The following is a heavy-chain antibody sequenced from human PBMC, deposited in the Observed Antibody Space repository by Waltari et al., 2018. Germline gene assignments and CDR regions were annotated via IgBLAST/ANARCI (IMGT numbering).Heavy chain of an antibody. CDR2: ISYDGSNN. CDR1: GVTFSSYA. CDR3: ARDSAITELAFDI. V-gene: IGHV3-30*01. J-gene: IGHJ3*02. Sequence: QVRLVESGGGGVQPGRSLRLSCAASGVTFSSYAKHWVRHAPGKGLEWVAVISYDGSNNYYADSLKGRFTISRDNSNNTLYLQMNSLRAEDTAVYYCARDSAITELAFDIWGQGTMVTVSS. D-gene: IGHD5-12*01.